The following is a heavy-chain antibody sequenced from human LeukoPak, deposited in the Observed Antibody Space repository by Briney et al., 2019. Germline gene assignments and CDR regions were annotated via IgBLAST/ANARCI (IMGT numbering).Heavy chain of an antibody. J-gene: IGHJ4*02. D-gene: IGHD3-22*01. V-gene: IGHV3-7*01. CDR1: GFTFSSCW. CDR3: ARSEYYYDSSGYYYFDY. CDR2: IKQDGSEK. Sequence: GGSLRLSCAASGFTFSSCWMSWVRQAPGKGLEWVANIKQDGSEKYYVDSVKGRFTISRDNAKNSLYLQMNSLRAEDTAVYYCARSEYYYDSSGYYYFDYWGQGTLVTVSS.